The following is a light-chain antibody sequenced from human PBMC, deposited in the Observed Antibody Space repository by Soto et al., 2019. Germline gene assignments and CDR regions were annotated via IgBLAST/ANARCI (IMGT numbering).Light chain of an antibody. CDR1: SSNFGAGYD. CDR3: ASWDDSLNGHV. CDR2: SND. Sequence: QSVLTQPPSVSGAPGQRVTISCTGSSSNFGAGYDVHWYQQLPGTAPKLLIYSNDQRPSGVPDRFSASKSGTSASLAISGLQSEDEADYYCASWDDSLNGHVFGTGTKVTVL. V-gene: IGLV1-44*01. J-gene: IGLJ1*01.